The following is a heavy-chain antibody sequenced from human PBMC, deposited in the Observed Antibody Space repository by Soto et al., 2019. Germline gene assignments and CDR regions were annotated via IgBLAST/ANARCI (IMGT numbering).Heavy chain of an antibody. CDR3: ARVGCSSTSCYVVGWFDP. Sequence: SETLSLTCTVSGGSISSYYWSWIRQPPGKGLEWIGYIYYSGSTNYNPSLKSRVTLTVDTSKNQFFLKLSSVTAADTAVYYCARVGCSSTSCYVVGWFDPWGQGTLVTVSS. V-gene: IGHV4-59*01. CDR1: GGSISSYY. J-gene: IGHJ5*02. D-gene: IGHD2-2*01. CDR2: IYYSGST.